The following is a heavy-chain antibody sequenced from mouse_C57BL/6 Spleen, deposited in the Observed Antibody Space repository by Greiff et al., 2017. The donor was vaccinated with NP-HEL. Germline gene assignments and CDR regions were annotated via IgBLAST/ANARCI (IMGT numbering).Heavy chain of an antibody. V-gene: IGHV1-59*01. D-gene: IGHD2-3*01. Sequence: QVQLQQPGAELVRPGTSVKLSCKASGYTFTSYWMHWVKQRPGQGLEWIGVIDPSDSYTNYNQKFKGKATLTVDTSSSTAYMQLSSLTSEDSAVYYCARSGDGYYDYWGQSTTLTVSS. CDR2: IDPSDSYT. J-gene: IGHJ2*01. CDR1: GYTFTSYW. CDR3: ARSGDGYYDY.